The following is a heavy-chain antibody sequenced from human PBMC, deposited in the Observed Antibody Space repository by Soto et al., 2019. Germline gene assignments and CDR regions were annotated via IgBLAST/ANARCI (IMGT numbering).Heavy chain of an antibody. CDR1: GGTFDTYA. Sequence: SVKVSCKASGGTFDTYAISWVRQAPGQGLEWMGGVIPMFLKPNDAQKFKGRGTITAVKSTNKVYMELISLMSEGTAVYYCVRGGGEMANPPPYLYWGQGTQVTVSS. CDR3: VRGGGEMANPPPYLY. V-gene: IGHV1-69*06. D-gene: IGHD3-16*01. CDR2: VIPMFLKP. J-gene: IGHJ4*02.